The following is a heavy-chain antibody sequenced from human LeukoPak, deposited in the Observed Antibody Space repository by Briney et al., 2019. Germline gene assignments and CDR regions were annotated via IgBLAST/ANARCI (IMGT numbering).Heavy chain of an antibody. CDR3: ASYRGSSRYFDY. V-gene: IGHV4-34*01. J-gene: IGHJ4*02. D-gene: IGHD6-13*01. CDR2: INHSGST. Sequence: GSLRLSCAASGFSFSNYAMTWIRQPPGKGLEWIGEINHSGSTNYNPSLKSRVTISVDTSKNQFTLKLSSVTAADTAVYYCASYRGSSRYFDYWGQGTLVTVSS. CDR1: GFSFSNYA.